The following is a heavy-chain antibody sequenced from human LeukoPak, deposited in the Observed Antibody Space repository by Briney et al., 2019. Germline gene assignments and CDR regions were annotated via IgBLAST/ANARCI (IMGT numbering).Heavy chain of an antibody. J-gene: IGHJ4*02. V-gene: IGHV3-53*01. CDR2: IYSGGST. CDR3: AKGAYDFLEIAYFDY. CDR1: GFTVSSNY. D-gene: IGHD3-3*01. Sequence: GGSLRLSCAASGFTVSSNYMSWVRQAPGKGLECVSFIYSGGSTYYADSVKGRFTISRDNSKNTLFLQMNSLRAEDTAIYYCAKGAYDFLEIAYFDYWGQGALVTVSS.